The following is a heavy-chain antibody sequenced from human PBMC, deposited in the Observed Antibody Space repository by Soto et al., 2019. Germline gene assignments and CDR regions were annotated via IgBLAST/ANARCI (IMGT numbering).Heavy chain of an antibody. CDR3: ARDPYKLYYFDY. CDR2: ICSTSNNI. Sequence: GGSLRLSCAASGFTFSSYTMNWVRQAPGKGLEWVSSICSTSNNIYYADSVKGRFTISGDNSKNSLYLQVNSLRAEDTAVYYCARDPYKLYYFDYWGQGTLVTVSS. CDR1: GFTFSSYT. J-gene: IGHJ4*02. D-gene: IGHD5-18*01. V-gene: IGHV3-21*01.